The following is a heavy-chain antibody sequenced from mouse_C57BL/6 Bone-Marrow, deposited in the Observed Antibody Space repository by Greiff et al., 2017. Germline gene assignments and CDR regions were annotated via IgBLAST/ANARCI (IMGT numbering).Heavy chain of an antibody. CDR2: IYPGGGYT. Sequence: QVQLQQSGAELVRPGTSVKMSCKASGYTFTNYWIGWAKQRPGHGLEWIGDIYPGGGYTNYHEKFKGKATLTADKSSRTAYMQFSSLTSEDSAIYDWARQLRLRPYFDVWGTGTTVTVSS. D-gene: IGHD3-2*02. V-gene: IGHV1-63*01. CDR3: ARQLRLRPYFDV. CDR1: GYTFTNYW. J-gene: IGHJ1*03.